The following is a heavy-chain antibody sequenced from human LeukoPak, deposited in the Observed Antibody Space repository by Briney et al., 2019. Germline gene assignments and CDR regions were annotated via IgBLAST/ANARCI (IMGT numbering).Heavy chain of an antibody. CDR1: GFSFGDYA. CDR3: TRDRPLDY. Sequence: PGRSLRLSCLASGFSFGDYAMSWFRQAPRKGLEWVGFIRSKADDETIQYAASVKGRFIISRDDSESIAYLQMNSLKTEDTAVYYCTRDRPLDYWGQGTLVIVSS. CDR2: IRSKADDETI. V-gene: IGHV3-49*03. J-gene: IGHJ4*02.